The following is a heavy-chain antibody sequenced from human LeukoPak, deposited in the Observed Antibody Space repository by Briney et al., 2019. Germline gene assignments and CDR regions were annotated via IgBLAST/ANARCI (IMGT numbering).Heavy chain of an antibody. J-gene: IGHJ5*02. CDR1: GFTFTDYG. D-gene: IGHD6-6*01. Sequence: PGGSLRLSCVASGFTFTDYGMDWVRQAPGKGLEFISAISGSGGSTYYADSVRGRFTISRDNSKNTLYLQMNSLRAEDTALYYCAKRGTGSSGPNWFDPWGQGTLVTVSS. V-gene: IGHV3-23*01. CDR3: AKRGTGSSGPNWFDP. CDR2: ISGSGGST.